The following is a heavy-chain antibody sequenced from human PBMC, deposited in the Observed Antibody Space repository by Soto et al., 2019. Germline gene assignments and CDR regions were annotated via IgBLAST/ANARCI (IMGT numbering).Heavy chain of an antibody. V-gene: IGHV5-51*01. Sequence: GESLKISCKGSGYSFTSYWIGWVRQMPGKGPEWMGIIYPGDSDTRYSPSFQGQVTISADKSISTAYLQWSSLKASDTAMYYCARPPRFLDGYYYGMDVWGQGTTVTVSS. CDR3: ARPPRFLDGYYYGMDV. CDR1: GYSFTSYW. D-gene: IGHD3-3*01. J-gene: IGHJ6*02. CDR2: IYPGDSDT.